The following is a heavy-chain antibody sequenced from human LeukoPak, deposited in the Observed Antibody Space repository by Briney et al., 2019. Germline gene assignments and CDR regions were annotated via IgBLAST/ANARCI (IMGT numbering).Heavy chain of an antibody. CDR3: ARWYWSSTSCYVFDY. V-gene: IGHV1-2*02. D-gene: IGHD2-2*01. Sequence: ASVKVSCKASGYTFTGYYMHWVRQAPGQGLEWMGWINPNSGGTNYAQKFQGRVTMTRDTSISTAYMELSRLRSDDTAVYYCARWYWSSTSCYVFDYWGQGTLVTVSS. CDR2: INPNSGGT. CDR1: GYTFTGYY. J-gene: IGHJ4*02.